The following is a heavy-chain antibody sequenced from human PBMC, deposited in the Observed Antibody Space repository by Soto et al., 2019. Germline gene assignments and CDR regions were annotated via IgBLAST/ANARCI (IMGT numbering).Heavy chain of an antibody. Sequence: QITLKESGPTLVKPTQTLTLTCTFSGFSLNSTAVGVNWIRQPPRKALEWLALIYWNDDNHYSPSLRSRLTITKDTSTNQVVLTMTNMDPMDTATYYCAHGSGWLSDYWGQGTLVTVSS. D-gene: IGHD6-19*01. CDR2: IYWNDDN. J-gene: IGHJ4*02. V-gene: IGHV2-5*01. CDR1: GFSLNSTAVG. CDR3: AHGSGWLSDY.